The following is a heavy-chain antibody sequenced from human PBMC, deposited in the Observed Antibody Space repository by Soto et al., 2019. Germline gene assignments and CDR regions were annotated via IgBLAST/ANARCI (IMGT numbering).Heavy chain of an antibody. Sequence: EVPLVESGGGLVQPGGSLRLSCAASGFTVSSNYMSWVRQAPGKGLEWVSVIYSGGSTYYADSVKGRFTISRDNSKNTLYLQMNSLRAEDTAVYYCARGVPAARGRDAFDIWGQGTMVTVSS. J-gene: IGHJ3*02. CDR2: IYSGGST. CDR1: GFTVSSNY. V-gene: IGHV3-66*01. D-gene: IGHD2-2*01. CDR3: ARGVPAARGRDAFDI.